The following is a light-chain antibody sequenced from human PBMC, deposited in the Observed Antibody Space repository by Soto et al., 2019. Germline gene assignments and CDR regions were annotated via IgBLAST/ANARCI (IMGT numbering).Light chain of an antibody. J-gene: IGKJ1*01. CDR3: RQKAIRPPWT. V-gene: IGKV1-39*01. CDR1: QSVSRS. CDR2: DAS. Sequence: HLPQSTSSLSASVGDRRIITCVLCQSVSRSLNWCQQKTREAPKLLIYDASTLHGWVVSRCSGSGSWTEFTLIISSLLPEDVVTYYYRQKAIRPPWTFGQGTKVDI.